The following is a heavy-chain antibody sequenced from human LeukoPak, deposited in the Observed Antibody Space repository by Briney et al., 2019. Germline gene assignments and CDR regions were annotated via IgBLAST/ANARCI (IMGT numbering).Heavy chain of an antibody. D-gene: IGHD3-16*01. CDR3: AREACREVGLMWPRLGGQDCRYDH. V-gene: IGHV1-69*04. CDR1: GDTFCSYA. CDR2: ITPFLGIA. Sequence: SVKVSCKASGDTFCSYAINWVRQAPGQGPEWMGRITPFLGIANYPQKFQGRVTITADESTTTVYMELSSLRSEDTAVYYCAREACREVGLMWPRLGGQDCRYDHWGQGTLVTVSS. J-gene: IGHJ4*02.